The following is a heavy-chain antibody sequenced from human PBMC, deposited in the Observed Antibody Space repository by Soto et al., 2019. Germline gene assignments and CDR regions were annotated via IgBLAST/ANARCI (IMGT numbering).Heavy chain of an antibody. D-gene: IGHD2-2*01. V-gene: IGHV3-30*18. CDR2: ISYDGSNK. CDR1: GFTFSSYG. J-gene: IGHJ6*02. CDR3: AKSHTRSYGMDV. Sequence: PGGSLRLSCAASGFTFSSYGMHWVRQAPGKGLEWVAVISYDGSNKYYADSVKGRFTISRDNSKNTLYLQMNSLRAEDTAVYYCAKSHTRSYGMDVWGQGTTVTVSS.